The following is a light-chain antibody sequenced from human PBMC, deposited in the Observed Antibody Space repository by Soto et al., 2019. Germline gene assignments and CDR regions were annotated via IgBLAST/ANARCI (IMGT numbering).Light chain of an antibody. Sequence: DIQMTQSPSSLSASVGDRVTITCQASQDISNHLNWYQQKPGKAPELLMFDASNLEPGVPSRFSGSGSGTDFTLTISSLQTEDVGTYFCQKYDNFPPITFCQGTRLEIK. J-gene: IGKJ5*01. CDR2: DAS. CDR1: QDISNH. V-gene: IGKV1-33*01. CDR3: QKYDNFPPIT.